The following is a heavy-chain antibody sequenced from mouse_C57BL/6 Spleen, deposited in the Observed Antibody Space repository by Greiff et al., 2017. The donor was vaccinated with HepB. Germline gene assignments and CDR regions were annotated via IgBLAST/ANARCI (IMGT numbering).Heavy chain of an antibody. V-gene: IGHV1-81*01. CDR1: GYTFTSYG. Sequence: QVQLQQSGAELARPGASVKLSCKASGYTFTSYGISWVKQRTGQGLEWIGEIYPRSGNTYYNEKFKGKATLTADKSSSTAYMGLRSLTSEDSAVYFCAVNWDGFAYWGQGTLVTVSA. D-gene: IGHD4-1*02. CDR2: IYPRSGNT. CDR3: AVNWDGFAY. J-gene: IGHJ3*01.